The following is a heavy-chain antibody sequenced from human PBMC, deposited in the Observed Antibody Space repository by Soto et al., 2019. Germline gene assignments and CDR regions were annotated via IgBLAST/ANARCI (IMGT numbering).Heavy chain of an antibody. CDR2: INHSGST. V-gene: IGHV4-34*01. D-gene: IGHD6-13*01. CDR1: GGSFSGYY. CDR3: ARLRPPLHSSSWLGDDY. Sequence: PSETLSLTCAVYGGSFSGYYWSWIRQPPGKGLEWIGEINHSGSTNYNPSLKSRVTISVDTSKNQFSLKLSSVTAADTAVYYCARLRPPLHSSSWLGDDYWGQGTLVTVSS. J-gene: IGHJ4*02.